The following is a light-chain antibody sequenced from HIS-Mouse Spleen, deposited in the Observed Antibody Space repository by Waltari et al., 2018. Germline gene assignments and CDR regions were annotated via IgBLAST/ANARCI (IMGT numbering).Light chain of an antibody. CDR3: QAWDSSYSV. J-gene: IGLJ2*01. V-gene: IGLV3-1*01. Sequence: SYELTQPPSVSVSPGQTASITCSGDKLGDKYACWSQQKPGQSPVLVIYKDSKRPSGIPERLSGSNSGNTATLTISGTQAMDEADYYCQAWDSSYSVFGGGTKLTVL. CDR1: KLGDKY. CDR2: KDS.